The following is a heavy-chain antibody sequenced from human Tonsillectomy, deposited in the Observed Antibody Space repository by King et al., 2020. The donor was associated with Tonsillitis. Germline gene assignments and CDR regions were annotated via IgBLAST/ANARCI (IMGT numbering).Heavy chain of an antibody. V-gene: IGHV3-15*01. Sequence: VQLVESGGGLVKPGGSLRLSCAASGFTFSNAWMSWVRQAPGKGLEWVGRIKSKTDGGTTDYAAPVKGRFTISRDDSKNTLYLQMNSLKTEDTAVYYCTTERVNILTGFYYFDYWGQGTLVTVSS. J-gene: IGHJ4*02. D-gene: IGHD3-9*01. CDR3: TTERVNILTGFYYFDY. CDR1: GFTFSNAW. CDR2: IKSKTDGGTT.